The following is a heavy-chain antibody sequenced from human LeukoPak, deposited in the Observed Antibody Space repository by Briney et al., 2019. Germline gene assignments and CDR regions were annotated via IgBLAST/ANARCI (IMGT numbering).Heavy chain of an antibody. CDR3: ARTIGYCSGGSCFQDYYYYGMDV. J-gene: IGHJ6*02. V-gene: IGHV4-61*02. D-gene: IGHD2-15*01. CDR2: ISISGST. Sequence: SQTLSLTCTVSGGSISSGSYDCSWSRQPAGKGLGWVGRISISGSTNYNPSLKSRVTISVDTSKNQFSLKLSSVTAADTAVYYCARTIGYCSGGSCFQDYYYYGMDVWGQGTTVTVSS. CDR1: GGSISSGSYD.